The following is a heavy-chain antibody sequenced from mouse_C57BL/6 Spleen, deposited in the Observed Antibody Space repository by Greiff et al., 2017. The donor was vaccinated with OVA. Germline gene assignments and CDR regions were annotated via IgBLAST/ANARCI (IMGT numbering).Heavy chain of an antibody. CDR1: GFTFSSYA. V-gene: IGHV5-9-1*02. CDR2: ISSGGDYI. D-gene: IGHD4-1*01. CDR3: TREANWDWFAY. Sequence: EVMLVESGAGLVKPGGSLKLSCAASGFTFSSYAMSWVRQTPEKRLEWVAYISSGGDYIYYADTVTGRFTISRDNARNTLYLQMSSLKSEDTAMYYCTREANWDWFAYWGQGTLVTVSA. J-gene: IGHJ3*01.